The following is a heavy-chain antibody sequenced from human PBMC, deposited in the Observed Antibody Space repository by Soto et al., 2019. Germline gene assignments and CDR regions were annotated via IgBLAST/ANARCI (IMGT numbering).Heavy chain of an antibody. CDR1: GGSIRSSY. CDR3: ARSVAVPGAHIDY. V-gene: IGHV4-59*01. CDR2: VYCTGST. D-gene: IGHD6-19*01. Sequence: SETLSLTCTVSGGSIRSSYWSLIRQIPGKGLEWLGYVYCTGSTNYSPSLRSRVSISVDTSKNEFSLRLSSVTAADTAVYFCARSVAVPGAHIDYWGQGTQVTVSS. J-gene: IGHJ4*02.